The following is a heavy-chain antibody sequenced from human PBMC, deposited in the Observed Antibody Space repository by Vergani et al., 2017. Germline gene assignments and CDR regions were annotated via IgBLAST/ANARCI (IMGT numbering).Heavy chain of an antibody. D-gene: IGHD3-22*01. CDR3: ARSVDYDSSGYPNFDY. Sequence: QVQLVQSGAEVKKPGASVKVSCKASGYTFTSYDINWVRQATGQGLEWMGWMNPNSGNTGYAQKFQGRVTMTRNTSISTAYMELSSLRSEDTAVYYCARSVDYDSSGYPNFDYWGQGTLVTVSS. CDR1: GYTFTSYD. CDR2: MNPNSGNT. V-gene: IGHV1-8*01. J-gene: IGHJ4*02.